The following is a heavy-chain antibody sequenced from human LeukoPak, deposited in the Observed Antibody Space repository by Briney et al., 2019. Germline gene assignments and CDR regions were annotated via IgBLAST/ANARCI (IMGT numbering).Heavy chain of an antibody. CDR3: ARDLGSGGGLDY. CDR2: ISNTGST. Sequence: PSETLSLTCTVSGGSISYYWSWIRQPPGKGLEWIGYISNTGSTNCNPSLKSRVTISVDTSKNQLSLKLTSVTAADTAVYYCARDLGSGGGLDYWGQGTLVTVSS. J-gene: IGHJ4*02. CDR1: GGSISYY. V-gene: IGHV4-59*01.